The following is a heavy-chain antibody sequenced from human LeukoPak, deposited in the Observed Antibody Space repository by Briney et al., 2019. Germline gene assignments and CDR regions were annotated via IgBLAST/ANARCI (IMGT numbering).Heavy chain of an antibody. J-gene: IGHJ3*02. CDR3: ATEWLLGAMNAFDI. V-gene: IGHV3-23*01. CDR1: GFTFSSYA. Sequence: GGSLRLSCAASGFTFSSYAMSWVRQAPGKGLEWVSAISGSGGSTYYADSVKGRFTISRDNAQNSLYLQMNSLRAEDTAVYYCATEWLLGAMNAFDIWGQGTMVTVSS. D-gene: IGHD3-22*01. CDR2: ISGSGGST.